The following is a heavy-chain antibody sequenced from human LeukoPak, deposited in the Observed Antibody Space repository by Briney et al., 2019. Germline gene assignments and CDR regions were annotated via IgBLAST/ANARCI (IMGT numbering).Heavy chain of an antibody. D-gene: IGHD3-22*01. CDR3: ARGMYYYDSSGSDY. V-gene: IGHV3-48*01. Sequence: GGSLRLSCAASGFTFSSYSMNWVRQAPGKGLEWVSYISSSSSTIYYADSVKGRFTISRDNAKNSLYLQMNSLRAEDTAVYYCARGMYYYDSSGSDYWGQGTLVTVSS. J-gene: IGHJ4*02. CDR1: GFTFSSYS. CDR2: ISSSSSTI.